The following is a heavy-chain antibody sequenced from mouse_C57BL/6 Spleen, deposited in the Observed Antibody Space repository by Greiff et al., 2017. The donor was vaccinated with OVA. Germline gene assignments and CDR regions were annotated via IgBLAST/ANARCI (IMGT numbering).Heavy chain of an antibody. D-gene: IGHD2-5*01. CDR3: ARPAYYSNYDYAMDY. CDR1: GFTFSSYT. CDR2: ISGGGGNT. Sequence: EVQLVESGGGLVKPGGSLKLSCAASGFTFSSYTMSWVRQTPEKRLEWVATISGGGGNTYYPDSVKGRFTISRDNAKNTLYLQMSSLRSEDTALYDCARPAYYSNYDYAMDYWGQGTSVTVSS. V-gene: IGHV5-9*01. J-gene: IGHJ4*01.